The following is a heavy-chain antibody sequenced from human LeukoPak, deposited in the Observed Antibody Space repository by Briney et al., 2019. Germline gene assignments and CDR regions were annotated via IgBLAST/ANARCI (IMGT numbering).Heavy chain of an antibody. V-gene: IGHV3-7*05. CDR2: IKPDGSEK. CDR3: ARGQSWAFDF. D-gene: IGHD1-26*01. Sequence: GGSLRLSCAASGFTFSTYWMSWVRQAPGKGLQWVINIKPDGSEKYYVDSVKGRFTISRDNAKNSVDLQMNSLRVEDTAVYYCARGQSWAFDFWGQGTLVTVSS. J-gene: IGHJ4*02. CDR1: GFTFSTYW.